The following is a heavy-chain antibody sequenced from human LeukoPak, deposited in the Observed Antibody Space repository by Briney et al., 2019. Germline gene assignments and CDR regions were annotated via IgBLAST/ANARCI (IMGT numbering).Heavy chain of an antibody. Sequence: ASVEASCKASGYTFTSYGISWVRQAPGQGLEWMGWISAYNGNTNYAQKLQGRVTMTTDTSTSTAYMELRSLRSDDTAVYYCARSAVGNWFDPWGQGTLVTVSS. J-gene: IGHJ5*02. CDR1: GYTFTSYG. CDR2: ISAYNGNT. D-gene: IGHD1-26*01. V-gene: IGHV1-18*01. CDR3: ARSAVGNWFDP.